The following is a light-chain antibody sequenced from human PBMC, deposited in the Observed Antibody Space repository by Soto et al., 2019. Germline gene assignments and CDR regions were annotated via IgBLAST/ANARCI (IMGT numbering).Light chain of an antibody. V-gene: IGKV3-15*01. CDR1: QSVSSN. Sequence: EIVMTQSPATLSVSPGEGATLSCRASQSVSSNLAWYQQKPGQAPRLLIYGASTRATGVPVRFRGSGSGTEFTLTISGLQSEDFAVYCCQQYDKWPPTFGGGTKVDIK. J-gene: IGKJ4*01. CDR2: GAS. CDR3: QQYDKWPPT.